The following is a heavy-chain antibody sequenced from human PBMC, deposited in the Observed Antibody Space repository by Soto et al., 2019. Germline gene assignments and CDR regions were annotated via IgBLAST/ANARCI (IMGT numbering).Heavy chain of an antibody. D-gene: IGHD3-3*01. CDR1: GFTFSSYA. J-gene: IGHJ3*02. Sequence: GGSLRLSCAASGFTFSSYAMSWVRQAPGKGLEWVSAISGSGGSTYYADSVKGRFTISRDNSKNTLYLQMNSLRAEDTAVYYCAKVPFITIFGVVIIMGAFDIWGQGTMVTVSS. CDR2: ISGSGGST. CDR3: AKVPFITIFGVVIIMGAFDI. V-gene: IGHV3-23*01.